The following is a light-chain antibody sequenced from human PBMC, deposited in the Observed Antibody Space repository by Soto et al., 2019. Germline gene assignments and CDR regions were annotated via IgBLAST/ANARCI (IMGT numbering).Light chain of an antibody. J-gene: IGKJ2*01. CDR1: QSVSSN. Sequence: EIVMTQSPATLSVSPGERATLSCRASQSVSSNLAWYQQKPGQAPRLLIYGASTRATGIPARFSGSGSGTAVSLTISSLQSADFAVYYCQQYNNWPPYTFGQGTKVEIK. CDR3: QQYNNWPPYT. CDR2: GAS. V-gene: IGKV3-15*01.